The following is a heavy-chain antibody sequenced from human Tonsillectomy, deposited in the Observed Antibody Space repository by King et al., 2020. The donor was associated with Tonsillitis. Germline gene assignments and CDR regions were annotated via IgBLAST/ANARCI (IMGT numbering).Heavy chain of an antibody. CDR2: IKQDGSEK. J-gene: IGHJ4*02. Sequence: VQLVESGGGLVQPGGSLRLSCAASGFTFSSYWMSWVRQAPGKGLEWVANIKQDGSEKYYVDSVKGRFTISRDNAKNSLYQQMNSLRAEDTAVYYCARVPHDYGDYELDYWGQGTLVTVSS. D-gene: IGHD4-17*01. CDR3: ARVPHDYGDYELDY. CDR1: GFTFSSYW. V-gene: IGHV3-7*01.